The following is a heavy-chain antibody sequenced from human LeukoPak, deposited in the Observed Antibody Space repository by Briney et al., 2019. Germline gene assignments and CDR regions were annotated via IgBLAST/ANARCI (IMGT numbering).Heavy chain of an antibody. CDR3: TQEPHYYDSSGYHY. Sequence: SETLSLTCTVSGGSISSSSYYWGWIRQPPGKGLEWIGSIYYSGITYNNPSLKSRVTMSVDTSKNQLSLKLSSVTAADTAVYYCTQEPHYYDSSGYHYWGQGTLVTVSS. V-gene: IGHV4-39*01. CDR2: IYYSGIT. CDR1: GGSISSSSYY. J-gene: IGHJ4*02. D-gene: IGHD3-22*01.